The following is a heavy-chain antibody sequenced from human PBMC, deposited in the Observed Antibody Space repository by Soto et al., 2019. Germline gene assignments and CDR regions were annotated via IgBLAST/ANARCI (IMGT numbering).Heavy chain of an antibody. J-gene: IGHJ6*03. CDR3: TTSRGMEWSMYYYYYYMDV. Sequence: GGSLRLSCAASGFTFSNAWMSWVRQAPGKGLEWVGRIKSKTDGGTTDYAAPVKGRFTISRDDSKNTLYLQMNSLKTEDTAVYYCTTSRGMEWSMYYYYYYMDVWGKGTTVTVSS. CDR2: IKSKTDGGTT. D-gene: IGHD3-3*01. V-gene: IGHV3-15*01. CDR1: GFTFSNAW.